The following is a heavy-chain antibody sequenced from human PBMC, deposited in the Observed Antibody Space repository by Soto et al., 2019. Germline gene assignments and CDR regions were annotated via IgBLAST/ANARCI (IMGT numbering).Heavy chain of an antibody. CDR1: GDSVTNYF. CDR3: ARDPGYCTNGVCPIFDF. D-gene: IGHD2-8*01. J-gene: IGHJ4*02. Sequence: ETXYLTCTVSGDSVTNYFWSWMRQPPGKGLEWIGHMYHGGRTNYSPSLKSRVTMSLDSSKNQFSLNLSSVTAADTAVYFCARDPGYCTNGVCPIFDFWGQGVLVTVSS. CDR2: MYHGGRT. V-gene: IGHV4-59*02.